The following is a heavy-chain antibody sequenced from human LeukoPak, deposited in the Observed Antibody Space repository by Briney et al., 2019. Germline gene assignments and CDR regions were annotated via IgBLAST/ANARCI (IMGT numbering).Heavy chain of an antibody. Sequence: ASVKVSCKASGYTFTSYYMHWVRQAPGQGLEWMGIINPSGGSTSYAQKFQGRVTMTEDTSTDTAYMELSSLRSEDTAVYYCATGVGATQILTWGQGTLVTVSS. D-gene: IGHD1-26*01. CDR2: INPSGGST. V-gene: IGHV1-46*01. CDR1: GYTFTSYY. J-gene: IGHJ5*02. CDR3: ATGVGATQILT.